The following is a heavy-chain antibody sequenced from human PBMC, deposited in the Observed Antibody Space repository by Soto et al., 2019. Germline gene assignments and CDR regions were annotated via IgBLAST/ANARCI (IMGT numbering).Heavy chain of an antibody. CDR3: AARHCSGGSCYHFYFEY. CDR2: IYPGDSDT. V-gene: IGHV5-51*01. CDR1: GYSYSSNC. Sequence: GESLNSSCKGSGYSYSSNCIGWVRQKHGKGLEWMGIIYPGDSDTRYSPSFQGRVTISADKSISTVYLQWSSLKASDTAMYYCAARHCSGGSCYHFYFEYWGQGTLVTV. D-gene: IGHD2-15*01. J-gene: IGHJ4*02.